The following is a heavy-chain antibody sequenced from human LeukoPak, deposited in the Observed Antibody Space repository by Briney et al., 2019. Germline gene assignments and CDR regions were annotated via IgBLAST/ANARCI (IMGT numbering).Heavy chain of an antibody. CDR1: GFTFSSYG. D-gene: IGHD6-6*01. Sequence: GSLRLSCAASGFTFSSYGMHWVRQAPGKGLEWVAFIRYDGSNKYYADSVKGRFTISRDNSKNTLYLQMNSLRAEDTAVYYCAKDRAYSSFSDYWGQGTLVTVSS. CDR2: IRYDGSNK. CDR3: AKDRAYSSFSDY. J-gene: IGHJ4*02. V-gene: IGHV3-30*02.